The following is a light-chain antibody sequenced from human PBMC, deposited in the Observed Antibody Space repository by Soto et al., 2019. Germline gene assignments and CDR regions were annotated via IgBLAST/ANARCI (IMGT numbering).Light chain of an antibody. J-gene: IGKJ1*01. CDR1: QSISTY. CDR3: QQSYSAPWT. Sequence: DIQMTQSPSSLAASVGARVTITCRASQSISTYLNWYQQKPGKAPKVLIFDASRLQSGVASRFSGSGPGTYFTLTISSLQPEDSATYYCQQSYSAPWTFGQGTNVQVK. V-gene: IGKV1-39*01. CDR2: DAS.